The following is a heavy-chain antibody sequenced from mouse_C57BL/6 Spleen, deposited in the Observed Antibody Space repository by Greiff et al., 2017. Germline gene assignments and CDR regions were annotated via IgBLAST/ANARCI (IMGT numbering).Heavy chain of an antibody. J-gene: IGHJ2*01. CDR3: ATNFDY. CDR2: IYPGSGNT. CDR1: GYTFTDYY. Sequence: VKLQQSGAELVRPGASVKLSCKASGYTFTDYYINWVKQRPGQGLEWIARIYPGSGNTYYNEKFKGKATLTAEKSSSTAYMQLSSLTSEDSAVYFCATNFDYWGQGTTLTVSS. V-gene: IGHV1-76*01.